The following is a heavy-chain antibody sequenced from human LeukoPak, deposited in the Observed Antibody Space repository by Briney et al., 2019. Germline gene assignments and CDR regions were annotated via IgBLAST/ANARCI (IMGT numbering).Heavy chain of an antibody. J-gene: IGHJ5*02. CDR1: GFTLSSYW. V-gene: IGHV3-74*01. CDR2: INSDGSST. Sequence: GGSLRLSCAASGFTLSSYWMHWVRQAPGKGLVWVSRINSDGSSTSYADSVKGRFTISRDNAKNTLYLQMNSLRAEDTAVYYCARGGSSSSWYLAWGQGTLVTVSS. CDR3: ARGGSSSSWYLA. D-gene: IGHD6-13*01.